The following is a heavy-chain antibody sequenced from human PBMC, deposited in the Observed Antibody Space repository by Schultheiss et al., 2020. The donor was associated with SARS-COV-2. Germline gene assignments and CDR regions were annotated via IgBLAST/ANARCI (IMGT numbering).Heavy chain of an antibody. D-gene: IGHD6-13*01. CDR3: ARSGDHSSSWRLNWFDP. V-gene: IGHV4-59*02. J-gene: IGHJ5*02. Sequence: SETLSLTCTVSGGSVSTYYWSWIRQHPGKGLEWIGYIYYSGSTNYNPSLKSRVTISVDTSKNQFSLKLSSVTAADTAVYYCARSGDHSSSWRLNWFDPWGQGTLVTVSS. CDR2: IYYSGST. CDR1: GGSVSTYY.